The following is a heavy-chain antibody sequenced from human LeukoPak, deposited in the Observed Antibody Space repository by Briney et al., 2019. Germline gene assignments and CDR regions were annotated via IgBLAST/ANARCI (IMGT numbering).Heavy chain of an antibody. CDR2: IYTSGST. Sequence: SETLSLTCNFTGGSISSYYWSWIRQPAGKGLEWIGRIYTSGSTNYNPPLKSRVTMSVDTSKNQFSLKLSSVTAADTAVYHCARSPPRCSSTSCHAGDAFDMWGQGTMVTVSS. CDR3: ARSPPRCSSTSCHAGDAFDM. CDR1: GGSISSYY. J-gene: IGHJ3*02. D-gene: IGHD2-2*01. V-gene: IGHV4-4*07.